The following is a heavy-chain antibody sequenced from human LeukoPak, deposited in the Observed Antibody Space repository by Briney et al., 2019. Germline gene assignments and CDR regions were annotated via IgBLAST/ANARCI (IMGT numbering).Heavy chain of an antibody. J-gene: IGHJ3*02. CDR1: GYSFTSYW. CDR2: IYPGDSDT. CDR3: ARSYYDSSGYSLDAFDI. D-gene: IGHD3-22*01. V-gene: IGHV5-51*01. Sequence: GESLKISCKGSGYSFTSYWIGWVRQMPGKGLEWMGIIYPGDSDTRYSPSFQGQVTISADKSISTAYLQWSSLKASDTAVYYCARSYYDSSGYSLDAFDIWGQGTMVTVSS.